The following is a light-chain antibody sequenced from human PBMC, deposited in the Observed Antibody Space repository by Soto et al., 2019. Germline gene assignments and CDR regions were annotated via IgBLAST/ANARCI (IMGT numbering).Light chain of an antibody. J-gene: IGKJ2*01. CDR2: GIS. CDR3: QQYSTLPHT. CDR1: QSVTNRF. Sequence: ENVLTQSPGTLSVSPGERATLSCRASQSVTNRFFAWYQQKPGQAPRLLIYGISVRATGIPDRFSGSGSGTDFTLTNSRLEPEDLVVYYCQQYSTLPHTFGQGTKLEVK. V-gene: IGKV3-20*01.